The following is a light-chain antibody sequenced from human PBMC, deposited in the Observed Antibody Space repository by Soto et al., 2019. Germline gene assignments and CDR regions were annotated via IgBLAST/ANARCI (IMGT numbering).Light chain of an antibody. CDR3: QTWGPGIRV. V-gene: IGLV4-69*01. CDR2: INRDGSH. J-gene: IGLJ2*01. CDR1: SAHSGYV. Sequence: QPVLTQSPSASASLGAPVTLTCTLSSAHSGYVIAWHQQQPEKGPRYLLKINRDGSHPRGDGIPDRFSGSNSGAERTLTISSLQSEDEADYYCQTWGPGIRVFGGGTKLTVL.